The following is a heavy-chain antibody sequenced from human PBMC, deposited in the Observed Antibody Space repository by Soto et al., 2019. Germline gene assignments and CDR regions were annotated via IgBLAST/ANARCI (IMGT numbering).Heavy chain of an antibody. J-gene: IGHJ6*02. D-gene: IGHD2-2*01. CDR3: ATLLGSHQHYYFGIDV. CDR2: IYYSGGT. CDR1: VYSMTSGGYY. V-gene: IGHV4-31*02. Sequence: PSETLSLTGTVSVYSMTSGGYYWSWIRHLPGKGLEWIGYIYYSGGTQFNPSLKSRVSMSVDTSKNQFSLRLSSVTAADTAVYYCATLLGSHQHYYFGIDVWGQGTTVTVSS.